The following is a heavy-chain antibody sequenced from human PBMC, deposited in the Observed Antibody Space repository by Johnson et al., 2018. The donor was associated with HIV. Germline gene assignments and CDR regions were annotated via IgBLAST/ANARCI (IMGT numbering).Heavy chain of an antibody. J-gene: IGHJ3*02. CDR2: ISGSGHST. D-gene: IGHD5-24*01. Sequence: MQVVESGGGLVQPGGSLRLSCAASGFTFSSFAMSWVRQDPGKGLEWVSAISGSGHSTYYADSVKGRFTISRDSSKNTLYLQMNSLRAEDTAVYYCAKADRVRYGAGAFDIWGQGTMVTVSS. V-gene: IGHV3-23*04. CDR1: GFTFSSFA. CDR3: AKADRVRYGAGAFDI.